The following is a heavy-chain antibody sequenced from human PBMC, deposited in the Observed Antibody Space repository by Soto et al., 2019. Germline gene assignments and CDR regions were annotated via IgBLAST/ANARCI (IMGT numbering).Heavy chain of an antibody. CDR3: ARVAPWLGYYFDY. CDR2: IIPVLGAA. J-gene: IGHJ4*02. V-gene: IGHV1-69*01. D-gene: IGHD5-12*01. Sequence: HVQLVQSGAEVRKPGSSVQVSCKASGGTFDNYAIVWVRQAPGQGLEWVGWIIPVLGAANYAQKFQDKVTITADASTSTAYMGLSSLTSEDTAVYYCARVAPWLGYYFDYWGQGTLVTVSS. CDR1: GGTFDNYA.